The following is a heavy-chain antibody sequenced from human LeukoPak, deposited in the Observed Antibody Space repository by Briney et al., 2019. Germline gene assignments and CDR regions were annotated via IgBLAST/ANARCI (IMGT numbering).Heavy chain of an antibody. CDR3: AKGVRVAALYYFDY. CDR2: ISGSGSST. D-gene: IGHD6-13*01. V-gene: IGHV3-23*01. J-gene: IGHJ4*02. Sequence: GGSLRLSCAASGFTLSSYAMSWVRQAPGKGLEWVSGISGSGSSTYYADSVKGRFTVSRDNSKNTLYLQMNSLSADDTAVYYCAKGVRVAALYYFDYWGQGTLSPSLQ. CDR1: GFTLSSYA.